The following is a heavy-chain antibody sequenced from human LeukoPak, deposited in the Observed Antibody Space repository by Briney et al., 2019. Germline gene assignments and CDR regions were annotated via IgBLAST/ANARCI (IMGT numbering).Heavy chain of an antibody. CDR3: ARASLYCTNGVCYVLDY. Sequence: GGSLRLSCAASGFTFSSYAMHWVRQAPGKGLEWVAVISYDGSNKYYADSVKGRFIISRDNSKNTLYLQMNSLRAEDTAVYYCARASLYCTNGVCYVLDYWGQGTLVTVSS. J-gene: IGHJ4*02. D-gene: IGHD2-8*01. CDR1: GFTFSSYA. CDR2: ISYDGSNK. V-gene: IGHV3-30-3*01.